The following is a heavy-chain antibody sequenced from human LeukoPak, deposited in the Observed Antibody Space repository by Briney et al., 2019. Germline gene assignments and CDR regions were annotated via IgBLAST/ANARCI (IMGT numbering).Heavy chain of an antibody. D-gene: IGHD2-21*02. CDR1: GGSISSYY. V-gene: IGHV4-59*01. CDR2: IYYSGST. Sequence: VKPSETLSLTCTVSGGSISSYYWSWIRQPPEKGLEWIGYIYYSGSTNYNPSLKSRVTISVGTSKNQFSLKLSSVTAADTAVYYCAREPCGGDCYSGYFDYWGQGTLVTVSS. J-gene: IGHJ4*02. CDR3: AREPCGGDCYSGYFDY.